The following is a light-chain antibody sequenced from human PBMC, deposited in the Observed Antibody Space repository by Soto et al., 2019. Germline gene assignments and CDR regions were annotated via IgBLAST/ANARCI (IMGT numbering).Light chain of an antibody. V-gene: IGKV4-1*01. Sequence: DIVMTQSPDSLALSLGYRSTINCNSSQSVLYTSNSKNYIAWYQQKSGQPPKLLIYWASTRESGVPDRFSGGGSGTDFTLTISSLQAEDVAVYYCQQYYSVPITFGQGTRLETK. CDR3: QQYYSVPIT. CDR1: QSVLYTSNSKNY. J-gene: IGKJ5*01. CDR2: WAS.